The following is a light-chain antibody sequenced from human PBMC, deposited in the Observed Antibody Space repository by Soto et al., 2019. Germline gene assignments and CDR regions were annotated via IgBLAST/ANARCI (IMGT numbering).Light chain of an antibody. Sequence: EIVLTQSPGTLSLSLGERATLSCRASQSVSSKLAWYQQKPGQAPRVLIYGASSRATGIPDRFGGSGSGTDFTLTISRLEPEDFATYYCQQTLSFPPTFGQGTKV. CDR3: QQTLSFPPT. J-gene: IGKJ1*01. CDR2: GAS. V-gene: IGKV3-20*01. CDR1: QSVSSK.